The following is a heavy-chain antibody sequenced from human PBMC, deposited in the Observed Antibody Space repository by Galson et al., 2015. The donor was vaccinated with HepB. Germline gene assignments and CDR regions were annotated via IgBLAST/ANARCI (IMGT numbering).Heavy chain of an antibody. V-gene: IGHV3-7*01. Sequence: SLRLSCAASGFPFSRYWMNWVRQAPGKGLEWVANMKQDGSEKYYVGSVKGRFTISRDNAKNSLYLQMNSLRAEDTAVYYCARSESSSWSPLDYWGQGSLVTVSS. CDR3: ARSESSSWSPLDY. D-gene: IGHD6-13*01. CDR1: GFPFSRYW. CDR2: MKQDGSEK. J-gene: IGHJ4*02.